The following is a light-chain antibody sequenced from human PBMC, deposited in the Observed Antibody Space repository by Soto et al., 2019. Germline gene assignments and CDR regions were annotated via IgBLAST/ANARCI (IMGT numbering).Light chain of an antibody. CDR2: EVS. V-gene: IGLV2-8*01. Sequence: QSVLTQPASVSGSPGQSIAISCTGTSSDVGGYNYVSWYQQHPGKAPKLMIYEVSKRPSGVPDRFSGSKSGNTASLTVSGLQAEDEADYYCSSYAGSNNLRYVFGTGTKVTVL. CDR1: SSDVGGYNY. J-gene: IGLJ1*01. CDR3: SSYAGSNNLRYV.